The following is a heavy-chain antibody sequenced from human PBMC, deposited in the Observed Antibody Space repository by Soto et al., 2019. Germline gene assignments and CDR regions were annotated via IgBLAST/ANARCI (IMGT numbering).Heavy chain of an antibody. D-gene: IGHD5-18*01. J-gene: IGHJ6*02. V-gene: IGHV3-30-3*01. Sequence: QVHLVESGGGVVQPGRSLRLSCAASGFTFSNYAMHWVRQAPGKGLEWVAVISYDGSDKYNANSVKGQFTISRDNSKNTLYLQMNSLRAEDTAVYYCARDTGPNGYNYYYFGMDVWGQGTTVTVSS. CDR1: GFTFSNYA. CDR2: ISYDGSDK. CDR3: ARDTGPNGYNYYYFGMDV.